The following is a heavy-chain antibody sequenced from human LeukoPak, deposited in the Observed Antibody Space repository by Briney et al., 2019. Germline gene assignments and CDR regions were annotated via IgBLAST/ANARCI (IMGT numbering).Heavy chain of an antibody. Sequence: GSLRLSCAASGFTFSSYSMNWVRQAPGKGLEWVSSISSSRSYIYYADSVKGRFTVSRDNAKNSLYLQMNSLRAEDTAVYYCAGSYGSGSPFDYWGQGTLVTVSS. CDR3: AGSYGSGSPFDY. D-gene: IGHD3-10*01. J-gene: IGHJ4*02. CDR1: GFTFSSYS. V-gene: IGHV3-21*01. CDR2: ISSSRSYI.